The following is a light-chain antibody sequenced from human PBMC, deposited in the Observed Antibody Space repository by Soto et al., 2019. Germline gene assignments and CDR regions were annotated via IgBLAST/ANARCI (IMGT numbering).Light chain of an antibody. V-gene: IGKV1-33*01. CDR3: QQYENLST. CDR2: DAS. Sequence: DIQMTQSPSSLSASVGDRVTITCQASQNINNYLNWYQQKPGRAPKLLIYDASNLEAGVPSRFGGSGSGTDFTFTISRLQPEDIANYYCQQYENLSTFGQGTRLEIK. CDR1: QNINNY. J-gene: IGKJ5*01.